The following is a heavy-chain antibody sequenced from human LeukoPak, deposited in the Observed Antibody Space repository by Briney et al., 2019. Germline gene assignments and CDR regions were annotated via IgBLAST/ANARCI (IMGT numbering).Heavy chain of an antibody. J-gene: IGHJ3*02. V-gene: IGHV3-69-1*01. CDR2: IRTDGTI. CDR3: ARDNIWAFNI. Sequence: GGSLRLSCEASGFTSFDFPMNWVRKAPGKGLEWVSHIRTDGTITYADSVKGRFTISRDDAKTSVYLQMNSLRDEDTAIYYCARDNIWAFNIWGQGTMVTVAS. D-gene: IGHD2/OR15-2a*01. CDR1: GFTSFDFP.